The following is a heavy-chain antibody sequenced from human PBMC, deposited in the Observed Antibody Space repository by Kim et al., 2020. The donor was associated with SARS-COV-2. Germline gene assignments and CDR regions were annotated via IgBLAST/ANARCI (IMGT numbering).Heavy chain of an antibody. J-gene: IGHJ4*02. D-gene: IGHD3-9*01. CDR1: GFSLSSTGGG. V-gene: IGHV2-5*02. CDR2: IFWDDDK. CDR3: AHRLTDSTGYFAFDY. Sequence: SGPTLVNPTQTLTLSCTFSGFSLSSTGGGVGWIRQPPGKALEWLALIFWDDDKRYSQSLKNRLTITKDTSRNQVVLTMTNMDPVDTATYFCAHRLTDSTGYFAFDYWGQGALVTVSS.